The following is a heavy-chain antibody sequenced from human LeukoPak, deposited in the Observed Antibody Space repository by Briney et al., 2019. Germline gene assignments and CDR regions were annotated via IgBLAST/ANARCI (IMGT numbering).Heavy chain of an antibody. Sequence: SETLSLTCTVFGSAFRSYYWSWIRQPAGKGLEWIGRIYTSGSTNYDPSLKSRVTMSVDTSKNQFSLKLSSVAAADTAVYYCARGRFTEFDLWGRGTLVTVSS. CDR2: IYTSGST. V-gene: IGHV4-4*07. CDR3: ARGRFTEFDL. CDR1: GSAFRSYY. J-gene: IGHJ2*01.